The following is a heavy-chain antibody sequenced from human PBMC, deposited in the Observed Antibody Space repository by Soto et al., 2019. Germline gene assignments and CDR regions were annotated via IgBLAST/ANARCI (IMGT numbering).Heavy chain of an antibody. CDR1: GSTFSSYT. Sequence: QVQLVQSGAEVKKPGSSVTVSCKASGSTFSSYTISWVRQAPGQGLAWMGGIIPIFGTANYAQKIQGRVTITADEATGTAYMELSSLRSEDTAVYYCARGNHRWLQLWYFDLCGRGTLVTVSS. V-gene: IGHV1-69*12. CDR2: IIPIFGTA. CDR3: ARGNHRWLQLWYFDL. D-gene: IGHD5-12*01. J-gene: IGHJ2*01.